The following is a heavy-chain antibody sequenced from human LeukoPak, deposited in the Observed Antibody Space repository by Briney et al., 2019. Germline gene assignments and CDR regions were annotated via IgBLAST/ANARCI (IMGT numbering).Heavy chain of an antibody. CDR2: IYYSGST. D-gene: IGHD6-13*01. J-gene: IGHJ4*02. Sequence: PSETLSLTCTVSGGSISSYYWSWIRQPPGKGLEWIGYIYYSGSTNYNPSLKSRVTISVGTSKNQFSLKLSSVTAADTAVYYCASAIAAAGSFDYWGQGTLVTVSS. V-gene: IGHV4-59*08. CDR1: GGSISSYY. CDR3: ASAIAAAGSFDY.